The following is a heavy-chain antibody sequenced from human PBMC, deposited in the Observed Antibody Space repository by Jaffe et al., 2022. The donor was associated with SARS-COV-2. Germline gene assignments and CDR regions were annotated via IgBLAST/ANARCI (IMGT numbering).Heavy chain of an antibody. J-gene: IGHJ4*02. Sequence: EVQLVQSGGGLVQPGGSLRLSCVASGFTFSSHTMTWVRQAPGKGLEWVSALGPGGDTTSYAESVKGRFTMSRDNSKNTLYLQMNSLRVEDTAVYYCARDPNWGSNCWGQGTLVTVSS. V-gene: IGHV3-23*04. CDR1: GFTFSSHT. D-gene: IGHD7-27*01. CDR3: ARDPNWGSNC. CDR2: LGPGGDTT.